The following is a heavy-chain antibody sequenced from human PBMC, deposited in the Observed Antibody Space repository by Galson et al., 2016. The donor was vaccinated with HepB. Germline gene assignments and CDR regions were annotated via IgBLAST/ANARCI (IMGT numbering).Heavy chain of an antibody. D-gene: IGHD2-15*01. V-gene: IGHV3-11*01. CDR1: GFNFNDYS. CDR3: ARDRGGPFDS. J-gene: IGHJ4*02. CDR2: INTSGNKK. Sequence: SLRLSCAASGFNFNDYSMSWIRQAPGKGLEWVSYINTSGNKKFYGDSVKGRFTISRDNAKNSLYLQMNSLRAEDTAVYYCARDRGGPFDSWGQGTRVTVSS.